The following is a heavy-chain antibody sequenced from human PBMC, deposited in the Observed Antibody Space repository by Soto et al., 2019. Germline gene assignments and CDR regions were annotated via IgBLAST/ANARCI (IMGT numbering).Heavy chain of an antibody. V-gene: IGHV3-9*01. CDR2: ISWNSGSI. J-gene: IGHJ4*02. Sequence: EVQLVESGGGLVQPGSSLRLSCEASGFTFDDYAMHWVRQAPGKGREGVSGISWNSGSIGYADSVKGRFTISRDNAKNSLYLQMNSLRAEDTALYYCAKDRGLVLSFYFDYWGQGTLVTVSS. D-gene: IGHD6-19*01. CDR3: AKDRGLVLSFYFDY. CDR1: GFTFDDYA.